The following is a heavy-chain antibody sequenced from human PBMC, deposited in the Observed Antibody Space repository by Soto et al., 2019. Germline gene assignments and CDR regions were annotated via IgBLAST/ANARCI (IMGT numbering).Heavy chain of an antibody. D-gene: IGHD1-26*01. Sequence: ASVKVSCKASGYSFTSLDINWVRQTAGQGLEWMGWMQPSTGRTGYAQKFQGRVTMTRDTSINTAYMELTTLTSDDTAFYYCARGVSAGVDYWGQGTLVTVPQ. CDR1: GYSFTSLD. CDR3: ARGVSAGVDY. V-gene: IGHV1-8*01. J-gene: IGHJ4*02. CDR2: MQPSTGRT.